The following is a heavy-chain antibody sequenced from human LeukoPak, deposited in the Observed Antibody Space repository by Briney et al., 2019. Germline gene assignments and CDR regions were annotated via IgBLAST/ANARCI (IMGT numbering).Heavy chain of an antibody. D-gene: IGHD3-10*01. CDR1: GFTVSSNL. CDR3: ARDGARSGFDY. V-gene: IGHV3-66*01. Sequence: PGGFLRLSCAVSGFTVSSNLMSWVRQAPGKGLEWVSVIYSGGTTYYPDSVRGRFTISRDNLKNTLYLQMNSLSAEDTAVYYCARDGARSGFDYWGQGTLVTVSS. J-gene: IGHJ4*02. CDR2: IYSGGTT.